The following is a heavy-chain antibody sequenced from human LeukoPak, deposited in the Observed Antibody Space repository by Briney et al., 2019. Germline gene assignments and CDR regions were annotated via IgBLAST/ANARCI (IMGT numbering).Heavy chain of an antibody. CDR2: IKQDGSEK. CDR1: GFTFSSYW. CDR3: ARLRRDGYPRRYYFDY. V-gene: IGHV3-7*01. Sequence: GGSLRLSCAASGFTFSSYWISWVRQAPGKGLEWVANIKQDGSEKYYVDSVKGRFTISRDNAKNSLYLQMNSLRAEDTAVYYCARLRRDGYPRRYYFDYWGQGTLVTVSS. J-gene: IGHJ4*02. D-gene: IGHD5-24*01.